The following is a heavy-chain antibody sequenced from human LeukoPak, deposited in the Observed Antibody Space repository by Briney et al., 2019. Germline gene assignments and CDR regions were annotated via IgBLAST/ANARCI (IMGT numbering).Heavy chain of an antibody. CDR1: GGSISDYD. CDR3: ARGPYGSGSYY. V-gene: IGHV4-30-4*01. CDR2: IYYSGTT. J-gene: IGHJ4*02. Sequence: SETLSLTCTVSGGSISDYDWSWIRQPPGKGLEWIGYIYYSGTTYYNPSLKSRVTISVDTSKNQFSLKLTSVTAADTAVYFCARGPYGSGSYYWGQGTLVTVSS. D-gene: IGHD3-10*01.